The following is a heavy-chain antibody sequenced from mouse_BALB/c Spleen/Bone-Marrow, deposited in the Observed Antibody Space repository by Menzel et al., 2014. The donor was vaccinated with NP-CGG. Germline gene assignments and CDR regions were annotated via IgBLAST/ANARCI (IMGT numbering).Heavy chain of an antibody. CDR3: ARRYGSSSDY. CDR2: IDPENGNT. D-gene: IGHD1-1*01. Sequence: EVHLVESGAELVRPGALVKLSCKASGFNIKDYYMHWVIQRPEQGLEWIGWIDPENGNTIYDPKFQGKASITADTSSNTAYLQLSSLTSEDTAVYYCARRYGSSSDYWGQGTTLTVSS. V-gene: IGHV14-1*02. J-gene: IGHJ2*01. CDR1: GFNIKDYY.